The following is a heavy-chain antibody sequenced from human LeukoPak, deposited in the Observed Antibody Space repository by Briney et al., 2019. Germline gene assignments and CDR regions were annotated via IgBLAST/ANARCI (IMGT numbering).Heavy chain of an antibody. CDR1: GYTFTSYG. J-gene: IGHJ6*03. CDR3: ARVPPGYSGYDYDYYYYYMDV. D-gene: IGHD5-12*01. V-gene: IGHV1-18*01. CDR2: ISAYDGNT. Sequence: DSVNVSCKASGYTFTSYGISWVRQAPGQGLEWMGWISAYDGNTNYAQKLQGRVTMTTDTSTSTAYMELRSLRSDDTAVYYCARVPPGYSGYDYDYYYYYMDVWGKGTTVTVSS.